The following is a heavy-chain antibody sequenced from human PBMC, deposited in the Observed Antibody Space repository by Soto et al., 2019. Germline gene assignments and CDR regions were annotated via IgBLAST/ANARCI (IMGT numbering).Heavy chain of an antibody. J-gene: IGHJ4*02. Sequence: QVQLQQWGAGLLKPSETLSLTCAVYGGSFSGYYWSWIRQPPGKGLEWIGEINHSGSTNYNPSLKSRFPRSVDTSKNPFSLKLSSVXAADTAVYYCARGPLXXXXXXPPRWYYFDYWGQGTQVTVPS. CDR3: ARGPLXXXXXXPPRWYYFDY. CDR1: GGSFSGYY. V-gene: IGHV4-34*01. D-gene: IGHD2-15*01. CDR2: INHSGST.